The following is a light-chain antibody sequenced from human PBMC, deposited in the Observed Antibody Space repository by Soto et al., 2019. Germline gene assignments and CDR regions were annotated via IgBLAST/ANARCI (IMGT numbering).Light chain of an antibody. CDR3: RQSYIPPYT. Sequence: DIQMTQSPSSLSASVGDRVTITCRASQSTTTYLNLYQHKPGKAPKLLIYGASSLRSGVPSRFSGSGSGTDFTLTISSLQPEDFATYYCRQSYIPPYTFGQGTKL. V-gene: IGKV1-39*01. CDR1: QSTTTY. J-gene: IGKJ2*01. CDR2: GAS.